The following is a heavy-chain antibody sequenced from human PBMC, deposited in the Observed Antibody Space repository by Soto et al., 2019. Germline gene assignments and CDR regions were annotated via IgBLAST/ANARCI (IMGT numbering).Heavy chain of an antibody. Sequence: ASVKVSCKASGYTFTSYDINWVRQATGQGLEWMGWMNPNSGNTGYAQKFQGRVTMTRNTSISTAYMELSSLRSEDTAVYYCARAKGGAYDFWSGYYPPTGYYYGMDVWGQGTTVTAP. J-gene: IGHJ6*02. D-gene: IGHD3-3*01. CDR2: MNPNSGNT. CDR3: ARAKGGAYDFWSGYYPPTGYYYGMDV. V-gene: IGHV1-8*01. CDR1: GYTFTSYD.